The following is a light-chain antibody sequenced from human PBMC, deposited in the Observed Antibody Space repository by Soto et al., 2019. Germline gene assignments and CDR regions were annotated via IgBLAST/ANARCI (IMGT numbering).Light chain of an antibody. CDR1: QSLSFN. J-gene: IGKJ1*01. CDR3: KQRSNWSGT. V-gene: IGKV3-11*01. Sequence: EIVMTQSPATLSVSPGERATLSCRASQSLSFNLAWYQQKPGQAHRLLIYDAYNRATGIQARFSGSGSGTDFTLTIRSLEPEDFAVYYCKQRSNWSGTFGQGTKVDI. CDR2: DAY.